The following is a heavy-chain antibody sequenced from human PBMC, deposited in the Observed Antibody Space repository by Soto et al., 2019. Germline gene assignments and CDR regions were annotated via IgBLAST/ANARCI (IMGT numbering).Heavy chain of an antibody. CDR2: ISANGDST. CDR3: VKGAGWQQDVDY. Sequence: EVQLVESGGGLVQPGGSLRLSCSASGFTFNDNPMYWVRQAPGKGLEYVSLISANGDSTHYADSVKGRFSISRDNSENTLYLQMSSLRAEDTAVYYCVKGAGWQQDVDYWGQGTLVTVSS. J-gene: IGHJ4*02. V-gene: IGHV3-64D*08. CDR1: GFTFNDNP. D-gene: IGHD6-19*01.